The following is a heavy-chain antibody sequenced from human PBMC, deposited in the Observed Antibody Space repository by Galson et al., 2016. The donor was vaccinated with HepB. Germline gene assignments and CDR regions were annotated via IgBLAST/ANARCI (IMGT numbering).Heavy chain of an antibody. Sequence: SLRLSCAASGFSFSGHNTHWVRQALGKGLEWVALIRFDGSYTHHADSVKGRFTISRDNSKNTLYLQMNSLRVEDTAVYYCARDSGGLVGARDYWGQGTLVTVSS. D-gene: IGHD1-26*01. CDR3: ARDSGGLVGARDY. CDR2: IRFDGSYT. CDR1: GFSFSGHN. J-gene: IGHJ4*02. V-gene: IGHV3-33*01.